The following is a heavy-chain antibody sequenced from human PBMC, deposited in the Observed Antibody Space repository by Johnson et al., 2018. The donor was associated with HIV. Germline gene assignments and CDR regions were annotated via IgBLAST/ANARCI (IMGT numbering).Heavy chain of an antibody. CDR3: AKDLVDTAMDDAFDI. D-gene: IGHD5-18*01. CDR1: GFTFDDYG. Sequence: MLLVESGGGVVRPGGSLRLSCAASGFTFDDYGMSWVRQAPGKGLEWVSGINWNGGSTYYADSVKGRFTISRDNSKNTLYLQMNSLRAEDTAVYYCAKDLVDTAMDDAFDIWGQGTMVTVSS. J-gene: IGHJ3*02. V-gene: IGHV3-20*04. CDR2: INWNGGST.